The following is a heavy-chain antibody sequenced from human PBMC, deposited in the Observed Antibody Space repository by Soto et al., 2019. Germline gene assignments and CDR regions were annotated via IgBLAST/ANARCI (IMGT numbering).Heavy chain of an antibody. Sequence: EVQLVESGGGLVQPGGSLRLSCAASGFTFSSYWMHLVRQAPGKGLVWVSSISTDASSTSYADPVKGRFTISTDNAKNTLYLQMNSVRAEDTAVYYCARLPNKSPQNWGQGTLVIVSP. V-gene: IGHV3-74*01. J-gene: IGHJ1*01. CDR3: ARLPNKSPQN. CDR2: ISTDASST. CDR1: GFTFSSYW.